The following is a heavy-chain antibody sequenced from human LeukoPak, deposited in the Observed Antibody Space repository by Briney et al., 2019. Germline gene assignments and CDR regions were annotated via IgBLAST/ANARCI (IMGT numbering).Heavy chain of an antibody. Sequence: GGSLRLSCAASGFIFKNYWMSWVRQAPGKGLEWVAVIWSDGSNRYYGDPVKGRFTISRDNFQRTVYLQMNSLRAEDTAVYYCAKDAQRGFDYSNSLDNWGQGTLVTVSS. CDR3: AKDAQRGFDYSNSLDN. J-gene: IGHJ4*02. V-gene: IGHV3-33*06. CDR1: GFIFKNYW. D-gene: IGHD4-11*01. CDR2: IWSDGSNR.